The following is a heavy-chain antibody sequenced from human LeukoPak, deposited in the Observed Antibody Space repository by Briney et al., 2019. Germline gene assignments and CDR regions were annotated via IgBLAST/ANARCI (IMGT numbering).Heavy chain of an antibody. V-gene: IGHV4-59*08. CDR2: IYYSGST. J-gene: IGHJ6*02. D-gene: IGHD6-13*01. CDR1: GDSISSYY. CDR3: ARSIAAAVWGMDV. Sequence: SETLSLTCTVSGDSISSYYWSWIRQPPGKGLEWIGYIYYSGSTNYNPSLKSRVTISVDTPKNQFSLKLSSVTAADAAVYYCARSIAAAVWGMDVWGQGTTVTVSS.